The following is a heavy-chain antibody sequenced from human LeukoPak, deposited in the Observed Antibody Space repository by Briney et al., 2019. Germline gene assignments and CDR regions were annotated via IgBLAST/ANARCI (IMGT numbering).Heavy chain of an antibody. Sequence: SETLSLTCTVSGGSISSYYWSWIRQPPGKGLEWIGEINHRGSTNYNPSLKSRITISVDTSKNQFSLKLSSVTAADTAVYYCSGGPLGYSGRWGQGTLVTVSS. V-gene: IGHV4-34*01. J-gene: IGHJ4*02. CDR2: INHRGST. D-gene: IGHD5-18*01. CDR3: SGGPLGYSGR. CDR1: GGSISSYY.